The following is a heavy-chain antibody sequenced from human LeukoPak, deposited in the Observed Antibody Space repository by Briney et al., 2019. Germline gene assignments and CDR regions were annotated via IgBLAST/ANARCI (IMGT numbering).Heavy chain of an antibody. CDR1: GFTFSSYW. D-gene: IGHD4-11*01. CDR3: ARDLATVTSYYMGV. Sequence: GGSLRLSCAASGFTFSSYWMSWVRQAPGKGLEWVANIKQDGSEKYYVDSVKGRFTISRDNAKNSLYLQMNSLRAEDTAVYYCARDLATVTSYYMGVWGKGTTVTVSS. V-gene: IGHV3-7*01. CDR2: IKQDGSEK. J-gene: IGHJ6*03.